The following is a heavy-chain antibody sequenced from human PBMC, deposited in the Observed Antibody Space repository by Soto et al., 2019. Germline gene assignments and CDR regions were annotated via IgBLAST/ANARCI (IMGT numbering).Heavy chain of an antibody. J-gene: IGHJ6*02. CDR1: GYSFSSYW. V-gene: IGHV5-51*01. Sequence: GESLKISCQGSGYSFSSYWIAWVRQMPGKGLEWMGIIYPGDSDTKYSPSFQGQVTISADKSISNAYLQWSSLKASDTALYYCARFGTGVGTFVYYYYGLDVWGQGTTVTVSS. CDR3: ARFGTGVGTFVYYYYGLDV. CDR2: IYPGDSDT. D-gene: IGHD3-3*01.